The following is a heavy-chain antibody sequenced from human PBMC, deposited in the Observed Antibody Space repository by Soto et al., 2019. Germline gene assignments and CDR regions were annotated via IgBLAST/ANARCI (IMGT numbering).Heavy chain of an antibody. CDR2: INHSGST. D-gene: IGHD2-15*01. CDR1: GGSFSGYY. CDR3: SRGKLETNRYPSWCYYGMDV. J-gene: IGHJ6*02. Sequence: SETLSLTCAVYGGSFSGYYWSWIRQPPGKGLEWIGEINHSGSTNYNPSLKSRVTISVDTSKNQFSLKLSSVTAADTAVYYCSRGKLETNRYPSWCYYGMDVWGQGTTVTVSS. V-gene: IGHV4-34*01.